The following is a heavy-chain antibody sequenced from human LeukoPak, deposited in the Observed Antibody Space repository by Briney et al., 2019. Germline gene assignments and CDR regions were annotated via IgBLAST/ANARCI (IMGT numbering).Heavy chain of an antibody. D-gene: IGHD1-26*01. CDR2: IYYSGST. J-gene: IGHJ3*02. V-gene: IGHV4-59*01. CDR1: GGSISSYY. CDR3: ARDKREPRYAFDI. Sequence: SETLSLTCTVSGGSISSYYWSWIRQPPGKGLEWIGYIYYSGSTNYNPSLKSRVTISVDTSKNQFSLKLSSVTAADTAVYYCARDKREPRYAFDIWGQGTMVTVSS.